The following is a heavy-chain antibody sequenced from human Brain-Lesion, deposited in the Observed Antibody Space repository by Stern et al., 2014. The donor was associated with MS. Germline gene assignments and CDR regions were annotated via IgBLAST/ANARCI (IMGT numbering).Heavy chain of an antibody. V-gene: IGHV4-61*02. D-gene: IGHD5-18*01. Sequence: VQLVESGPGLVKPSQTLSLTCSVSGGSISSGSYYWNWIRQPAGKGLEWIGRIYASGSTHYSPSLKSRVFISGDTSKNQFSLKLSSVTAADAAMYYCVRETGGYTYGDTDFFDFWGQGTLVTVSS. CDR2: IYASGST. J-gene: IGHJ4*02. CDR3: VRETGGYTYGDTDFFDF. CDR1: GGSISSGSYY.